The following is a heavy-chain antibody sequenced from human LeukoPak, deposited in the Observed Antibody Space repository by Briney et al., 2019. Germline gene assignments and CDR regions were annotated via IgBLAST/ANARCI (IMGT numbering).Heavy chain of an antibody. Sequence: GGSLRLSCAASGFTFSDYYMSWIRQAPGKGLEWVSYISSSGSTIYYADSVKGRFTISRDNAKNSLYLQMNSLRAEDTAVYYCARDKHCSSTSCYRYYYYGMDVWGQGTTVTVSS. V-gene: IGHV3-11*01. CDR3: ARDKHCSSTSCYRYYYYGMDV. CDR1: GFTFSDYY. CDR2: ISSSGSTI. J-gene: IGHJ6*02. D-gene: IGHD2-2*01.